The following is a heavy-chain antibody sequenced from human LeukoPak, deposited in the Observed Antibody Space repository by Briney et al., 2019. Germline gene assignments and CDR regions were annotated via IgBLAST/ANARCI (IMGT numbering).Heavy chain of an antibody. CDR1: GGTFSSYA. CDR3: AKDTGYSPLDAFDI. CDR2: IIPIFGTA. J-gene: IGHJ3*02. Sequence: GASVKVSCKASGGTFSSYAISWVRQAPGQGLEWMGGIIPIFGTANYAQKFQGRVTITTDESTSTAYMELSSLRSEDTAVYYCAKDTGYSPLDAFDIWGQGTMVTVSS. V-gene: IGHV1-69*05. D-gene: IGHD3-9*01.